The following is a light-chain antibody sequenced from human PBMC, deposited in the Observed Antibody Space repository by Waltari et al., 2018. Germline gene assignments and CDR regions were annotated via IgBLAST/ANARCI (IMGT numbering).Light chain of an antibody. V-gene: IGKV1-5*03. J-gene: IGKJ1*01. Sequence: DIQMTQSPSTLSASVGDRVSITCRASQSISNWLAWYQQKPGKAPKLLVYKASSLQSGVPSRFSGSGSGTEFTLTISSLQPDDFATYYCQQYNSYPGTFGQGTKVEIK. CDR3: QQYNSYPGT. CDR1: QSISNW. CDR2: KAS.